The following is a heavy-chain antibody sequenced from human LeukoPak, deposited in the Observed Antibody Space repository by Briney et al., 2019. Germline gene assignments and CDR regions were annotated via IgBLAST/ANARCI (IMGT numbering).Heavy chain of an antibody. CDR1: GFTFSSYS. D-gene: IGHD3-16*01. V-gene: IGHV3-7*03. CDR2: VDQDGSEK. Sequence: GGSLRLSCAASGFTFSSYSMNWLRQAPGKGLEWVANVDQDGSEKYYVGSVKGRFTISRDNAKNSLYLQMNSLRVEDTAVYYCARGWASSRRKAFDIWGQGTMVTVSS. CDR3: ARGWASSRRKAFDI. J-gene: IGHJ3*02.